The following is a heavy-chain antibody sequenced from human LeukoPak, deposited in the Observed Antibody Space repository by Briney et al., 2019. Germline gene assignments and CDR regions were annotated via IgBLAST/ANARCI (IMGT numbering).Heavy chain of an antibody. V-gene: IGHV2-70*11. D-gene: IGHD3-22*01. Sequence: QTLTLTCTFSGFSLSTSGMCVSWIRQPPGKAQEWLARIDWDDDKYYSTSLKTSLTISKETPKNQVVITMTNMDPGAAVTYSCARMYDSSGYSTYFDYWGQGTLVTVSS. J-gene: IGHJ4*02. CDR2: IDWDDDK. CDR3: ARMYDSSGYSTYFDY. CDR1: GFSLSTSGMC.